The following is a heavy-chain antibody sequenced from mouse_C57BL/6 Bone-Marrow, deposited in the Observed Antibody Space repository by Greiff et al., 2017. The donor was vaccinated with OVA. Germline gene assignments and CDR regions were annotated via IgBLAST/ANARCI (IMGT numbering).Heavy chain of an antibody. J-gene: IGHJ1*03. CDR3: AREGPYYSNYWYFDV. CDR2: ISYSGST. D-gene: IGHD2-5*01. CDR1: GYSITSGYD. V-gene: IGHV3-1*01. Sequence: EVKLQESGPGMVKPSQSLSLTCTVTGYSITSGYDWHWIRHFPGNKLEWMGYISYSGSTNYNPSLKSRISITHDTSKNHFFLKLNSVTTEDTATYYCAREGPYYSNYWYFDVWGTGTTVTVSS.